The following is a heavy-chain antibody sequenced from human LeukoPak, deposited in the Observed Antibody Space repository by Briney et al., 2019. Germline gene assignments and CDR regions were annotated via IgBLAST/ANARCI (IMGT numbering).Heavy chain of an antibody. CDR2: ISSSSSYI. J-gene: IGHJ4*02. Sequence: GGSLRLSCAASGFTFSSYSMNWVRQAPGKGLEWVSSISSSSSYIYYADSVKGRFTISRDSAKNSLYLQMNSLRAEDTAVYYCARARGATTVDYWGQGTLVTVSS. CDR1: GFTFSSYS. V-gene: IGHV3-21*01. D-gene: IGHD1-26*01. CDR3: ARARGATTVDY.